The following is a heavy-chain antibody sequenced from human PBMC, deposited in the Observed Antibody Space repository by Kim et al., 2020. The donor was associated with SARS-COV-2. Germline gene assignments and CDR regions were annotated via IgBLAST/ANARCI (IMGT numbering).Heavy chain of an antibody. Sequence: ASVKVSCKASGYTFTGYYMHWVRQAPGQGLEWMGWINPNSGGTNYAQKFQGWVTMTRDTSISTAYMELSRLRSDDTAVYYCARGTREIRFGELFGGYYYYGMDVWGQGTTVTVSS. CDR2: INPNSGGT. D-gene: IGHD3-10*01. V-gene: IGHV1-2*04. J-gene: IGHJ6*02. CDR3: ARGTREIRFGELFGGYYYYGMDV. CDR1: GYTFTGYY.